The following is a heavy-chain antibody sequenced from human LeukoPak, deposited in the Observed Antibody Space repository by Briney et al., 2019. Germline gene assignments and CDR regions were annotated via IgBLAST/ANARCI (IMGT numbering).Heavy chain of an antibody. CDR3: ARESVYGSGSIFDY. J-gene: IGHJ4*02. D-gene: IGHD3-10*01. V-gene: IGHV3-48*03. CDR1: GFTFSSYE. Sequence: AGSLRLSCAASGFTFSSYEMNWVRQAPGKGLEWVSYITSGSTIYYADSVKGRFTISRDNAKNSLYLQMNSLRAEDTAVYYCARESVYGSGSIFDYWGQGTLVTVSS. CDR2: ITSGSTI.